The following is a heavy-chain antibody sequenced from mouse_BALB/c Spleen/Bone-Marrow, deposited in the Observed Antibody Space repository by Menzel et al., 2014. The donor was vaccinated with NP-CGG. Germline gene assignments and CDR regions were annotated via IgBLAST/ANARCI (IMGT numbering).Heavy chain of an antibody. J-gene: IGHJ3*01. V-gene: IGHV5-12-2*01. CDR3: ASHYYDSSPFAY. CDR1: GFTFSSYI. Sequence: EVHLVESGGGLGQPGGSLKLSCAASGFTFSSYIMSWVRQTPEKRLEWVAYISNGGGSIYYPDTVKGRFTISRDNDKNTLYLQMSSLKSEDTAMYYCASHYYDSSPFAYWGQGTLVTVSA. D-gene: IGHD1-1*01. CDR2: ISNGGGSI.